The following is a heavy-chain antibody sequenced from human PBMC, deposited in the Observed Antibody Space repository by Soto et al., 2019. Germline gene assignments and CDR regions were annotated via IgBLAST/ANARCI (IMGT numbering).Heavy chain of an antibody. CDR1: GGSFSDYS. J-gene: IGHJ6*02. V-gene: IGHV4-34*01. D-gene: IGHD5-18*01. Sequence: PSETLSLTCAVYGGSFSDYSWNWAWIRQSPEKGLEWIGEIHPSGSTDYNPSLKSRLTLSFDTSKNQFSLKVASVTAADTAVYFCARGKPSGYRFGPRNFFYYGLDVWGPGTTDTVSS. CDR2: IHPSGST. CDR3: ARGKPSGYRFGPRNFFYYGLDV.